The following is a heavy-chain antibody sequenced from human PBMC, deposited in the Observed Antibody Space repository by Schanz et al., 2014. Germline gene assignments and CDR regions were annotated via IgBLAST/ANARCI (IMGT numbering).Heavy chain of an antibody. D-gene: IGHD3-3*01. CDR1: GDSMKSHY. CDR3: ARVSRGGVFDF. Sequence: QVQLRESGPRLVKPSETLSLNCTVSGDSMKSHYWTWIRQPAGQGLEWVGRIFTGGSSDYNRSFKSRIPMSIDTSKKYLSLNLNSVTAADTAFYFCARVSRGGVFDFWGPGILVTVSS. V-gene: IGHV4-4*07. CDR2: IFTGGSS. J-gene: IGHJ4*02.